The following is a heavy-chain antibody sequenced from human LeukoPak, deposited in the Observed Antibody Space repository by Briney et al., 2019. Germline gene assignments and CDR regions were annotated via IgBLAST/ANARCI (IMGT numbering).Heavy chain of an antibody. CDR2: IYPGDSET. CDR3: ARLSTRLLDH. CDR1: GNTFTNYW. D-gene: IGHD3-3*01. V-gene: IGHV5-51*01. Sequence: GESLKISCKGSGNTFTNYWIGWVRQLPGKGLEWMGIIYPGDSETRYSPSFQGQVTMSVDRSSSTAYLQWATLKASDTAIYFCARLSTRLLDHWGQGTRVTVSS. J-gene: IGHJ4*02.